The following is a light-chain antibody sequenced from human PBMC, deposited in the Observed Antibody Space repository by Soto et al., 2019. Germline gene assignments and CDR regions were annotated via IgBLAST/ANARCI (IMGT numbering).Light chain of an antibody. CDR1: NSNIGAGFG. J-gene: IGLJ2*01. CDR2: SNT. CDR3: SSYTSSSTGV. Sequence: QSVLTQPPSVSGAPGQRVTISCTGSNSNIGAGFGVQWYQQFPRTAPRLLIYSNTNRPSGVPDRFSASKSGTSASLAITGLQAEDEADYYCSSYTSSSTGVFGGGTKLTVL. V-gene: IGLV1-40*01.